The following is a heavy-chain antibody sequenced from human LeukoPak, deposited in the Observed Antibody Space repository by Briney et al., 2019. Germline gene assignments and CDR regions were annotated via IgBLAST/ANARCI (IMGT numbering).Heavy chain of an antibody. Sequence: GGPLRLSCAAPGITFSGYDMSWGGQAPGKGLEWVSAIIVRGVSTYYAHSVKGRVTISRDNTKTTLYLQMNSLRAEDTAVYYCAKPGYDYSYHYGMDVWGQGTTVTVSS. D-gene: IGHD5-18*01. CDR2: IIVRGVST. CDR1: GITFSGYD. CDR3: AKPGYDYSYHYGMDV. J-gene: IGHJ6*02. V-gene: IGHV3-23*01.